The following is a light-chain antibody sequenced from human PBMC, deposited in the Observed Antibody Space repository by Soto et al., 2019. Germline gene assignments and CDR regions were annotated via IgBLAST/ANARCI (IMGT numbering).Light chain of an antibody. Sequence: MTQSPATLSGSVGDRVTITCRASQTISSWLAWYQQRPGKAPKLRIYKASTLKSGVPSRFSGSGSGTQLTLTISSLQPDDFATYYCQHYNSYSEAFGQGTKVDIK. V-gene: IGKV1-5*03. CDR3: QHYNSYSEA. CDR1: QTISSW. CDR2: KAS. J-gene: IGKJ1*01.